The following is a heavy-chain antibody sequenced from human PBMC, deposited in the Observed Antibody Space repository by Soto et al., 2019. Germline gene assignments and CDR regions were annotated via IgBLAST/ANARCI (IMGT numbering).Heavy chain of an antibody. CDR1: GFTFSSYA. CDR3: ARDSTREMATNTHQFYY. CDR2: ISYDGSNK. J-gene: IGHJ4*02. V-gene: IGHV3-30-3*01. Sequence: GGSLRLSYSASGFTFSSYAMHGVRQAPGKGLEWVAVISYDGSNKYYADSVKGRFTISRDNSKNTLYLQMNSLRAEDTAVDYCARDSTREMATNTHQFYYCGKGTRVTGAS. D-gene: IGHD5-12*01.